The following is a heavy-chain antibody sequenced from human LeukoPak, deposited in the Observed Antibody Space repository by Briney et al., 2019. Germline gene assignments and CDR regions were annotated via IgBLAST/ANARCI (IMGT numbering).Heavy chain of an antibody. CDR2: IIPIFGTA. CDR1: GGTFSSYA. Sequence: GASVKVSCKASGGTFSSYAISWVRQPPGQGLEWMGGIIPIFGTANYAQKFQGRVTITADESTSTAYMELSSLRSEDTAVYYCARARPARQYSGYPYYYYMDVWGKGTTVTVSS. D-gene: IGHD5-12*01. CDR3: ARARPARQYSGYPYYYYMDV. V-gene: IGHV1-69*13. J-gene: IGHJ6*03.